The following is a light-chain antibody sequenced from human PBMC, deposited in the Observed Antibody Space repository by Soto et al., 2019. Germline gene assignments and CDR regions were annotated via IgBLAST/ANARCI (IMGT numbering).Light chain of an antibody. CDR1: SSDVGGYNY. CDR3: SSYAGSNNGV. Sequence: QSALTQPPSASGSPGQSVTISCTGTSSDVGGYNYVSWYQPHPGKAPELMIYEVSKRPSGVPDRFAGSKSGNTASLPVSGLQAEDEADYYCSSYAGSNNGVFGGGTTLTVL. V-gene: IGLV2-8*01. CDR2: EVS. J-gene: IGLJ2*01.